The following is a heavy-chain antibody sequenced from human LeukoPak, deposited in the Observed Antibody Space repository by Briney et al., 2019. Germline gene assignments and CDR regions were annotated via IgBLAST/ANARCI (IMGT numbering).Heavy chain of an antibody. D-gene: IGHD3-9*01. CDR3: ARDYYDILTGYYTPDY. CDR2: ISSSSTYI. V-gene: IGHV3-21*01. Sequence: RGGSLRLSCAASGFTFSSDNMNWVRQAPGKGLEWGSSISSSSTYIYYADSVKGRFTIPRDNAKNSLYLQMNSLRAEDTAVYFCARDYYDILTGYYTPDYWGQGTLVTVSS. J-gene: IGHJ4*02. CDR1: GFTFSSDN.